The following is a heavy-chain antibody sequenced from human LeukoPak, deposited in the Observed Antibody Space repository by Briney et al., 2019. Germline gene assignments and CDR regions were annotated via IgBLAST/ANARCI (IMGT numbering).Heavy chain of an antibody. V-gene: IGHV1-46*01. Sequence: ASVKVSCKASGYTFTGYYIHWVRQAPGQGLEWMGIINPGGGTTRNAQNFQGRVTMTRDMSTSTVYMELSSLRSDDTAVFYCARDSSPSPSTTFFDSWGQGTLVTVSS. CDR2: INPGGGTT. CDR3: ARDSSPSPSTTFFDS. CDR1: GYTFTGYY. D-gene: IGHD1-26*01. J-gene: IGHJ4*02.